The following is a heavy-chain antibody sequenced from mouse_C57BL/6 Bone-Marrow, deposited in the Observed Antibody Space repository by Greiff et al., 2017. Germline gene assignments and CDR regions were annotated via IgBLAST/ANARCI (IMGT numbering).Heavy chain of an antibody. V-gene: IGHV5-4*01. D-gene: IGHD2-4*01. CDR3: ARDYYDYDVDDAMDY. CDR1: GFTFSSYA. CDR2: ISDGGSYT. Sequence: EVHLVESGGGLVKPGGSLKLSCAASGFTFSSYAMSWVRQTPEKRLEWVATISDGGSYTYYPDNVKGRFTISRDNAKNNLYLQMSHLKSEDTAMYYCARDYYDYDVDDAMDYWGQGTSVTVSS. J-gene: IGHJ4*01.